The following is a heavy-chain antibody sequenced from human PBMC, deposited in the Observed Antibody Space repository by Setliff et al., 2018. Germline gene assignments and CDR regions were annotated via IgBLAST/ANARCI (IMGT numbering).Heavy chain of an antibody. CDR1: GDFMNDNH. V-gene: IGHV4-4*08. D-gene: IGHD3-22*01. CDR2: IYTSGGT. J-gene: IGHJ4*02. Sequence: SETLSLTCTVSGDFMNDNHWTWMRQPPGKGLEWIGYIYTSGGTNYNPSLKSRVTISVDMTENQFSLILRSVVAADTAVYYCARRDSTGYYGYSFDFWGQGTLVTVSS. CDR3: ARRDSTGYYGYSFDF.